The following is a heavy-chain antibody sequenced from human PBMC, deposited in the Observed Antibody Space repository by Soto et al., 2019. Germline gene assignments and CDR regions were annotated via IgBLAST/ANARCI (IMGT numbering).Heavy chain of an antibody. CDR1: GFTFSSYA. D-gene: IGHD6-19*01. CDR2: ISGSGGST. J-gene: IGHJ4*02. V-gene: IGHV3-23*01. Sequence: GGSLRLSCAASGFTFSSYAMSWVRQAPGKGLEWVSAISGSGGSTYYADSVKGRFTISRDNSKNTLYLQMNSLRAEDTAVYYCAKPYHYSSGWYADLPFDYWGQGTLVTVSS. CDR3: AKPYHYSSGWYADLPFDY.